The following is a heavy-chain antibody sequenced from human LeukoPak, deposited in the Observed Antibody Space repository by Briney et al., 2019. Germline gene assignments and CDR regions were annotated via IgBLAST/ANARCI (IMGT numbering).Heavy chain of an antibody. Sequence: PSETLSLTCAVYGGSFSGYYWSWIRQPPGKGLEWIGEINHSGSTNYNPSLKSRVTISVDTSKNQFSLKLNSVTAADTAVYYCARGLQVGNTGYYFDYWGQGTLVTVSS. CDR3: ARGLQVGNTGYYFDY. CDR1: GGSFSGYY. CDR2: INHSGST. J-gene: IGHJ4*02. D-gene: IGHD1-26*01. V-gene: IGHV4-34*01.